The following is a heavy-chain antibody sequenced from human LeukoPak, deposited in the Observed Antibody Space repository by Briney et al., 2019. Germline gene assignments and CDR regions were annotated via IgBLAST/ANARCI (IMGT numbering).Heavy chain of an antibody. CDR1: GFTFSSYS. J-gene: IGHJ4*02. D-gene: IGHD2-2*01. CDR2: ISSSSSYI. CDR3: AREYCSSTSCYFILADYFDY. V-gene: IGHV3-21*01. Sequence: GGSLRLSCAASGFTFSSYSMNWVRQAPGKGLEWVSSISSSSSYIYYADSVKGRFTISRDNAKNSLYLQMNSLRAEDTAVYYCAREYCSSTSCYFILADYFDYWGQGTLVTVSS.